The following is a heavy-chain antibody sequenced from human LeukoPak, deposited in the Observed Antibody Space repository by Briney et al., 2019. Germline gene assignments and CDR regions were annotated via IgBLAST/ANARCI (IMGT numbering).Heavy chain of an antibody. Sequence: GGSLRLPCAASGFPFDDKAMHWVRQAPGKGLEWVAGISRNSDSTGYADSVKGRFTISRDNAKNSLYLQMNSLRAEDMALYYCVKDIGSGSYRYGGYFDYWGQGTLVTVSS. CDR2: ISRNSDST. CDR3: VKDIGSGSYRYGGYFDY. V-gene: IGHV3-9*03. D-gene: IGHD1-26*01. J-gene: IGHJ4*02. CDR1: GFPFDDKA.